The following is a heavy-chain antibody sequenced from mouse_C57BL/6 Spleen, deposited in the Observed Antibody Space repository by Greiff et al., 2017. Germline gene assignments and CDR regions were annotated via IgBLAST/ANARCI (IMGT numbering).Heavy chain of an antibody. V-gene: IGHV1-26*01. CDR1: GYTFTDYY. J-gene: IGHJ4*01. Sequence: EVQLQQSGPELVKPGASVKIPCKASGYTFTDYYMNWVKQSHGKSLEWIGDINPNNGGTSYNQKFKGKATLTVDKSSSTAYMELRSLTSEDSAVYYCARVTTVVRYAMDYWGQGTSVTVSS. D-gene: IGHD1-1*01. CDR2: INPNNGGT. CDR3: ARVTTVVRYAMDY.